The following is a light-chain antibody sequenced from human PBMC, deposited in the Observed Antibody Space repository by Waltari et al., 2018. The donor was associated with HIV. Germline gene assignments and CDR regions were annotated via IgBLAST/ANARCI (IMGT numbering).Light chain of an antibody. V-gene: IGLV2-14*03. Sequence: QSALTQPASVSGSPGQSITISCTGSSSDIGHYKYVSWYQQHPGKVPKLMIFDVTNRPSGVSDRFSGSKSGNTASLTISGLQAEDEADYYCSSYTRSSTWVFGGGTKLTVL. CDR3: SSYTRSSTWV. J-gene: IGLJ3*02. CDR2: DVT. CDR1: SSDIGHYKY.